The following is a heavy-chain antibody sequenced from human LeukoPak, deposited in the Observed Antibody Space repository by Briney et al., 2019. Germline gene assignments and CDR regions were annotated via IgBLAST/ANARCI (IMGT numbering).Heavy chain of an antibody. Sequence: GASVKVSCKASGYTFTGYYMHWVRQAPGQGLEWMGWINPNSGGTNYAQKFQGRVTTTRDTSISTAYMELSRLRSDDTAVYYCARVIRKNYGDYEPLGYWGQGTLVTVSS. J-gene: IGHJ4*02. CDR2: INPNSGGT. D-gene: IGHD4-17*01. CDR1: GYTFTGYY. CDR3: ARVIRKNYGDYEPLGY. V-gene: IGHV1-2*02.